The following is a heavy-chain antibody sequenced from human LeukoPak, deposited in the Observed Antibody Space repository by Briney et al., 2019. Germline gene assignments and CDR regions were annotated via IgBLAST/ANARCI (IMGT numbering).Heavy chain of an antibody. CDR3: ASTGHYYYDSSGYYYL. CDR1: GGSISSSSYY. Sequence: SETLSLTCTVYGGSISSSSYYWGWIRQPPGKGLEWIGSIYYSGSTYYNPSLKSRVTISVDTSKNQFSLKLSSVTAADTAVYYCASTGHYYYDSSGYYYLWGQGTLVTVSS. D-gene: IGHD3-22*01. V-gene: IGHV4-39*01. CDR2: IYYSGST. J-gene: IGHJ4*02.